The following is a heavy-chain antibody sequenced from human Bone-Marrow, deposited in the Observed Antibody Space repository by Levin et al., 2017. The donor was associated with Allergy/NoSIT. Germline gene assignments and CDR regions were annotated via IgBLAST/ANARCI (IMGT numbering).Heavy chain of an antibody. CDR1: GFTFSSYS. CDR2: ISGSGDSI. J-gene: IGHJ4*02. Sequence: PGESLKISCAASGFTFSSYSMNWVRQAPGKGLEWVSYISGSGDSIYYADSVKGRFTISRDNAKNSLYLQMNSLRDEDTAVYYCAKDRGSGSYPFDYWGQGTLVTVSS. CDR3: AKDRGSGSYPFDY. V-gene: IGHV3-48*02. D-gene: IGHD1-26*01.